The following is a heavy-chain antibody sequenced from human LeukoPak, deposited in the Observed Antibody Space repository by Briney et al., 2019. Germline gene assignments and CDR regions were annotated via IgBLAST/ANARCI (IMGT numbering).Heavy chain of an antibody. CDR1: GFTFSSYE. D-gene: IGHD3-9*01. V-gene: IGHV3-21*01. CDR3: ARGADYDILTGPYDY. CDR2: ISSSSSYI. J-gene: IGHJ4*02. Sequence: GGSLRLSCAASGFTFSSYEMNWVRQAPGKGLEWVSSISSSSSYIYYPDSVKGRFTTSRDNAKNSLYLQMNSLRAEDTAVYYCARGADYDILTGPYDYWGQGTLVTVSS.